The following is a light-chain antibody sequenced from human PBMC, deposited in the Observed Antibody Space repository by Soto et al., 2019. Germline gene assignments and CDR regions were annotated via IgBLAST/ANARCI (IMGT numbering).Light chain of an antibody. CDR2: EGS. Sequence: ALTQPASVSGSPGQSITISCTGTSSDVGNYNLVSWYQQHPGKAPKLMIYEGSKRPSGVSNRFSGSKSGNTASLTISILQAEDEADYYCCSYAGSSTYVFGTGTKVT. CDR1: SSDVGNYNL. V-gene: IGLV2-23*01. CDR3: CSYAGSSTYV. J-gene: IGLJ1*01.